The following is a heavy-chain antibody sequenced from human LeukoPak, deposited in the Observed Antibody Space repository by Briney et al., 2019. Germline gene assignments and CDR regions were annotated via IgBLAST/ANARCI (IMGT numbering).Heavy chain of an antibody. J-gene: IGHJ4*02. CDR2: ISAYSGNT. CDR1: GYTFSIYG. Sequence: GASVKVSCKASGYTFSIYGISWVRQAPEQGLEWMGWISAYSGNTNYAQNFQGRVSMTTDTSTSTAYMELRSLRYDDTAVYYCARDCSGATCSLDYWGQGTLVTVPS. CDR3: ARDCSGATCSLDY. V-gene: IGHV1-18*04. D-gene: IGHD2-15*01.